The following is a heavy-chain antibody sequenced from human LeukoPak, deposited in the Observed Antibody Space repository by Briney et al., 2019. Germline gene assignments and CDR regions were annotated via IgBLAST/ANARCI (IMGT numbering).Heavy chain of an antibody. Sequence: GGSLRLSCAASGFTFSSYTMNWVRQAPGKGLEWASAIRSSSSYMYYSDSVMGRFTISRDDAKNSLQLQMNSLRAEDTAVYYCARARYSSSSGSDSWGQGTLVTVSS. CDR1: GFTFSSYT. J-gene: IGHJ4*02. D-gene: IGHD6-6*01. CDR3: ARARYSSSSGSDS. V-gene: IGHV3-21*01. CDR2: IRSSSSYM.